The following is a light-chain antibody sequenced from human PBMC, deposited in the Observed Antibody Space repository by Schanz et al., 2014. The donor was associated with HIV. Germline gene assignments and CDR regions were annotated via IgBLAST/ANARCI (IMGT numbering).Light chain of an antibody. V-gene: IGKV3-11*01. CDR1: QDVSSN. CDR2: DAS. Sequence: EIMMTQSPGTLSVSPGERAVLSCRATQDVSSNLAWYQQKPGQAPRLLIYDASNRATGIPARFSGSGSGTDFTLTISSLEPEDFAVYYCQQRSNWPITFGQGTRLEIK. J-gene: IGKJ5*01. CDR3: QQRSNWPIT.